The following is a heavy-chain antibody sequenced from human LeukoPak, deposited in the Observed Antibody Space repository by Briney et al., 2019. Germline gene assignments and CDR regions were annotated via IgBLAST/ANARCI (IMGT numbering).Heavy chain of an antibody. J-gene: IGHJ5*02. V-gene: IGHV4-31*03. CDR3: ARDSVNTGGDP. D-gene: IGHD3-10*01. CDR2: IYYSGST. Sequence: SQTLSLTCTVSGGSISSCCYYWSWIRQHPGKGLEWIGYIYYSGSTYYNPSLKSRVTISVDTSKNQFSLKLSSVTAADTAVYYCARDSVNTGGDPWGQGTLVTVSS. CDR1: GGSISSCCYY.